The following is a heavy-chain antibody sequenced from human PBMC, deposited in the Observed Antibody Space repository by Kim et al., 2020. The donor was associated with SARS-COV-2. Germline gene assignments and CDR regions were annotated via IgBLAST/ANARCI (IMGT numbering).Heavy chain of an antibody. J-gene: IGHJ4*02. CDR3: TIRLGYCTNGVCYMADY. D-gene: IGHD2-8*01. CDR2: IKSKTDGGTT. V-gene: IGHV3-15*01. CDR1: GFTFSNAW. Sequence: GGSLRLSCAASGFTFSNAWMSWVRQAPGKGLEWVGRIKSKTDGGTTDYAAPVKGRFTISRDDSKNTLYLQMNSLKTEDTAVYYCTIRLGYCTNGVCYMADYWGQGTLVTVSS.